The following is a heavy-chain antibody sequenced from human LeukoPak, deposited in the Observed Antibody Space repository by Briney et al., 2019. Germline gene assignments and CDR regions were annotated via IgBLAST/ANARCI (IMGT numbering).Heavy chain of an antibody. CDR2: ISAYNGNT. D-gene: IGHD3-9*01. Sequence: GASVKVSCKASGYTFTSYGISWVRPAPGQGLEWMGWISAYNGNTNYAQKLQGRVTMTTDTSTSTAYMELRSLRSDDTAVYYCARGTLLRYFDWLLCDYWGQGTLVTVSS. J-gene: IGHJ4*02. CDR1: GYTFTSYG. CDR3: ARGTLLRYFDWLLCDY. V-gene: IGHV1-18*01.